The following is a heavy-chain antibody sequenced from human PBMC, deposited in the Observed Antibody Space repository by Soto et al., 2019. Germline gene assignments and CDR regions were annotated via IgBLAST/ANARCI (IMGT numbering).Heavy chain of an antibody. Sequence: ASETLSLTCTVSGGSISSYYWNWIRQPPGKGLEWIGYIYYSGSTNYNPSLKSRVTISVDTSKNQFSLKLDSVTAADTAVYYCARDNQYYGSGSYYYYYGMDAWGQGTTVTVS. CDR3: ARDNQYYGSGSYYYYYGMDA. J-gene: IGHJ6*02. CDR1: GGSISSYY. V-gene: IGHV4-59*01. D-gene: IGHD3-10*01. CDR2: IYYSGST.